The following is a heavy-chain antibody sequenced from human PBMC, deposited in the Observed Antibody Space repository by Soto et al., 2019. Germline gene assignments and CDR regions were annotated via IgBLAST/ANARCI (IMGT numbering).Heavy chain of an antibody. CDR3: ARAIAAAGSNWFAP. J-gene: IGHJ5*02. D-gene: IGHD6-13*01. CDR1: GYTFTNYD. CDR2: MNPNSGNT. Sequence: QVQLVQSGAEVKKPGASVKVSCKASGYTFTNYDINWVRQATGQGLEWMGWMNPNSGNTGYAQKFQGRVTMTRNTSLSTDYMELSSLRSEDTAVYYCARAIAAAGSNWFAPWGQGTLVTVSS. V-gene: IGHV1-8*01.